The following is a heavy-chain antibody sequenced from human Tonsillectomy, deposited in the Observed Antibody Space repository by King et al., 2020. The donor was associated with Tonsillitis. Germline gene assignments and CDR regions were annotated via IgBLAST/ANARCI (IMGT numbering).Heavy chain of an antibody. CDR2: IYSGGST. J-gene: IGHJ3*01. D-gene: IGHD2-15*01. Sequence: EVQLVESGGGLIQPGGSLRLSCAASGFTVSNNYMSWVRHAPERGLEWVAIIYSGGSTYYPDSLKGRFTISRDNSKNTLYLQMDSLTAEDTAIYYCARTVVRGATYSFDVWGQGTMVTVSS. CDR1: GFTVSNNY. V-gene: IGHV3-53*01. CDR3: ARTVVRGATYSFDV.